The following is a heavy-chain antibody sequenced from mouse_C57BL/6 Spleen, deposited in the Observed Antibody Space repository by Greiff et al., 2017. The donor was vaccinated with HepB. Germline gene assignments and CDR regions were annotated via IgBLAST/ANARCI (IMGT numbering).Heavy chain of an antibody. J-gene: IGHJ4*01. CDR2: IYPGDGDT. CDR1: GYAFSSYW. Sequence: VQLQESGAELVKPGASVKISCKASGYAFSSYWMNWVKQRPGKGLEWIGQIYPGDGDTNYNGKFKGKATLTADKSSSTAYMQLSSLTSEDSAVYFCARKIYYGNYERAMDYWGQGTSVTVSS. V-gene: IGHV1-80*01. CDR3: ARKIYYGNYERAMDY. D-gene: IGHD2-1*01.